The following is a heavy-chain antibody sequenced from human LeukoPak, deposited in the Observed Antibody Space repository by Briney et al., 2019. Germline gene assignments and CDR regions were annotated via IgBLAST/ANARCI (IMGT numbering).Heavy chain of an antibody. CDR3: ARGGDILTGPIRA. V-gene: IGHV4-59*01. J-gene: IGHJ5*02. CDR2: IYYSGST. CDR1: GGSISSYY. Sequence: SETLSLTCTVSGGSISSYYWSWIRQPPGKGLEWIGYIYYSGSTNYNPSLKSRVTISVDTSKNQFSLKLSSVTAADTAVYYCARGGDILTGPIRAWGQGTLVTVSS. D-gene: IGHD3-9*01.